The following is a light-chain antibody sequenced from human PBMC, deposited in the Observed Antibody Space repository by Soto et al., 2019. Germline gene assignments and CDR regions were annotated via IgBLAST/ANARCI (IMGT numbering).Light chain of an antibody. J-gene: IGKJ5*01. CDR3: QQYNSWPIT. Sequence: EILMPQSPSPLSVSPGERATLSCRASQSVSSNLAWYQQKPGQAPRLLIYGASTWGTGVPPRFTGSGSGTEFTLTISGLQSEDFAVYYCQQYNSWPITFGQGTRLEI. CDR1: QSVSSN. V-gene: IGKV3D-15*01. CDR2: GAS.